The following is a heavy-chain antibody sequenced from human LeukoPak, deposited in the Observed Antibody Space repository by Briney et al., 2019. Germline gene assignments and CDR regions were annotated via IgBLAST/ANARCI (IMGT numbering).Heavy chain of an antibody. J-gene: IGHJ4*02. V-gene: IGHV1-69*13. CDR3: AREYSSSAAFDY. CDR2: IIPIFGTA. Sequence: SVKVSCKASGGTFSSYAISWVRQAPGQGLEWMGGIIPIFGTANYAQKFQGRVTITADVSTSTAYMELSSLRSEDTAVYYCAREYSSSAAFDYWGQGTLVTVSS. CDR1: GGTFSSYA. D-gene: IGHD6-6*01.